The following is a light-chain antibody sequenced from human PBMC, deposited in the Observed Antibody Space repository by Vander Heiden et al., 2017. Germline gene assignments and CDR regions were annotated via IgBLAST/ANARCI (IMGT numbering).Light chain of an antibody. CDR1: QGISSY. CDR3: QQYDNSLRRT. CDR2: GAS. J-gene: IGKJ5*01. Sequence: DIQMYHSPSSLSASVGDRVTITCRASQGISSYLTWYQQKPGKAPSLLIYGASGWASGVPSRFSGSGSGTEFTLTISNLQPEDFAAYYCQQYDNSLRRTFGQGTRLEIK. V-gene: IGKV1-39*01.